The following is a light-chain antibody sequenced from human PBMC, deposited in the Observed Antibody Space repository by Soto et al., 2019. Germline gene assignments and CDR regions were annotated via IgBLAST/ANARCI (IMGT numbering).Light chain of an antibody. Sequence: GLTQSPCTLSLSPGERATLSCRASQSVSNNYLAWYQQKPGQAPRLLSYDASNRATGIPDRFSGSGSGTDFTLTISRLEPEDFAVYDCQQYGSSCTFGKGTKVESK. CDR2: DAS. CDR1: QSVSNNY. J-gene: IGKJ1*01. CDR3: QQYGSSCT. V-gene: IGKV3-20*01.